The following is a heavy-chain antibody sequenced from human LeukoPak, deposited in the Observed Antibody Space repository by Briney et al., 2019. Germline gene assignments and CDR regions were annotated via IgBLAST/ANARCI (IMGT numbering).Heavy chain of an antibody. CDR2: IYWDDDK. V-gene: IGHV2-5*02. J-gene: IGHJ5*02. CDR3: AHTVYSTNWFPPYHRFHP. Sequence: SGPTLVKPPQTLTLTYSFSGCSFTTAGVGVGWLRQPPGKTLQWLALIYWDDDKRYSPSLKSRLTITKDTSKNEVALTITNMDPVDTGTYYCAHTVYSTNWFPPYHRFHPWARGILVTVSS. D-gene: IGHD7-27*01. CDR1: GCSFTTAGVG.